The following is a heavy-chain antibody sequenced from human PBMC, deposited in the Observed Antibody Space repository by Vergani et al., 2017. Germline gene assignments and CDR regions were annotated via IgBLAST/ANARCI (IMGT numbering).Heavy chain of an antibody. J-gene: IGHJ5*02. V-gene: IGHV3-33*08. Sequence: VQLLESGGDLVQPGGSLRLSCAASGFTFNHYAMNWVRQAPGKGLEWVAVIWYDGSNKQYVDSVKGRFTISRDNSKNTLSLQMNSLRPEDTAVYYCAREGGTAAGDNWFDPWGQGTLVTVSS. CDR1: GFTFNHYA. CDR3: AREGGTAAGDNWFDP. CDR2: IWYDGSNK. D-gene: IGHD6-13*01.